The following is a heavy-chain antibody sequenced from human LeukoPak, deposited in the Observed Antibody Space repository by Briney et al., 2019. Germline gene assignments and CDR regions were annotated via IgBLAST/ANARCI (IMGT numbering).Heavy chain of an antibody. CDR2: ISSSSSYI. Sequence: GGSLRLSCAASGFTFSSYSMNWVRQAPGKGLEWVSSISSSSSYIYYTDSVKGRFTISRDNAKNSLYLQMNRLRAEDTAVYYCARLKMTTVTTGAFDIWDQGTMVTVSS. CDR3: ARLKMTTVTTGAFDI. V-gene: IGHV3-21*01. J-gene: IGHJ3*02. CDR1: GFTFSSYS. D-gene: IGHD4-17*01.